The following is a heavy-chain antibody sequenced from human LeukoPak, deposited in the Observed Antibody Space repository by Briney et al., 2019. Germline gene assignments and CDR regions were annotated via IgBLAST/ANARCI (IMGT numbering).Heavy chain of an antibody. CDR1: GGSISCYY. J-gene: IGHJ5*02. CDR2: IYYSGST. Sequence: SETLSLTCTVSGGSISCYYWSWIRQPPGKGLEWIGYIYYSGSTNYNPSLKSRVTISVDTSKNQFSLKLSSVTAADTAVYYCARAPYSSSWYQIGYWFDPWGQGTLVTVSS. CDR3: ARAPYSSSWYQIGYWFDP. D-gene: IGHD6-13*01. V-gene: IGHV4-59*01.